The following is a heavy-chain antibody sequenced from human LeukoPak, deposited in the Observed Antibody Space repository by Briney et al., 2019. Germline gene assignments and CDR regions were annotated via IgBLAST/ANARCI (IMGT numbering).Heavy chain of an antibody. V-gene: IGHV4-34*01. CDR3: ARHSEGVVVVAAVHFDY. CDR1: SGSFSDYS. D-gene: IGHD2-15*01. Sequence: SEALSLTCAVSSGSFSDYSWAWIRQPPGKGLEWIADIDHIGNTKYNPSLKSRVTISVDTSKNQFSLKLSSVTAADTAVYYCARHSEGVVVVAAVHFDYWGQGTLVTVSS. CDR2: IDHIGNT. J-gene: IGHJ4*02.